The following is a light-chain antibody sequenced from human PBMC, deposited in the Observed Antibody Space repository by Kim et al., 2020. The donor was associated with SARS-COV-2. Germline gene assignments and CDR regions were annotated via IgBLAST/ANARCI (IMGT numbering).Light chain of an antibody. J-gene: IGLJ2*01. Sequence: GQRVTISCSGSSSNIGSNYVYWYQQLPGTAPKLLIYRNNQRPSGVPDRFSGSKSGTSASLAISGLRSEDEADYYCAAWDDSLSSVVFGGGTKLTVL. CDR1: SSNIGSNY. CDR2: RNN. V-gene: IGLV1-47*01. CDR3: AAWDDSLSSVV.